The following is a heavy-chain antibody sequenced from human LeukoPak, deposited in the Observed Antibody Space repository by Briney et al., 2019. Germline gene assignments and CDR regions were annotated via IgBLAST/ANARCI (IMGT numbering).Heavy chain of an antibody. V-gene: IGHV4-30-4*08. Sequence: SETLSLTCTVSGGSISSGDYYWSWIRQPPGKGLEWIGYICYSGSTYYNPSLKSRVTISVDTSKSQFSLKLSSVTAADTAVYYCARDPVPVSPHAFDIWGQGTMVTVSS. CDR1: GGSISSGDYY. D-gene: IGHD2-2*01. CDR3: ARDPVPVSPHAFDI. CDR2: ICYSGST. J-gene: IGHJ3*02.